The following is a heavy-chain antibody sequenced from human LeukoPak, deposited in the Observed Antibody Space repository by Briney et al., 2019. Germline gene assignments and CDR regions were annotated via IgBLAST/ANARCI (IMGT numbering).Heavy chain of an antibody. CDR2: IYYSGST. D-gene: IGHD3-10*01. Sequence: SETLSLTCTVSGGSISSSSYYWGWIRQPPGKGLEWIGNIYYSGSTYYNPSLKSRVTISVDTSKNQFSLKLSSVTAADTAVYYCARHRSSGSLPIHYDYWGQGTLVTVSS. CDR3: ARHRSSGSLPIHYDY. J-gene: IGHJ4*02. V-gene: IGHV4-39*01. CDR1: GGSISSSSYY.